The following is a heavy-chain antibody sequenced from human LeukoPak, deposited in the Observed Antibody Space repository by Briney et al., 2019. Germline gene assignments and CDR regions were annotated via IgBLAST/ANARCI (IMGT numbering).Heavy chain of an antibody. CDR3: AKDLGGSGSYYEPNYFDY. CDR2: ISYDGSNK. CDR1: GFTFSDYS. J-gene: IGHJ4*02. Sequence: PGGSLRLSCAASGFTFSDYSMSWVRQAPGKGLEWVAVISYDGSNKYYADSVKGRFTISRDNSKNTLYLQMNSLRAEDTAVYYCAKDLGGSGSYYEPNYFDYWGQGTLVTVSS. V-gene: IGHV3-30*18. D-gene: IGHD3-10*01.